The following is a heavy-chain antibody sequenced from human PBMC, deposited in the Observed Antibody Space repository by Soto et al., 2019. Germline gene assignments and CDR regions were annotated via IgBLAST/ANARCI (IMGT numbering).Heavy chain of an antibody. Sequence: PSETLSLTCTVSGGSISNYYWSWIRQPPGKGLEWIGYIYYSGSTNYNPSLKSRVTIFVDSSKNQFSLKLTSVTAADAAIYYCARDRTSGWYETYYYYCGMDVWGQGTTVTVSS. CDR3: ARDRTSGWYETYYYYCGMDV. V-gene: IGHV4-59*01. CDR1: GGSISNYY. CDR2: IYYSGST. J-gene: IGHJ6*02. D-gene: IGHD6-19*01.